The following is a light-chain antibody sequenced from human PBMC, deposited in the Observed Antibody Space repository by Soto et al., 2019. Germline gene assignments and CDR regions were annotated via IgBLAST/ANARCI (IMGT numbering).Light chain of an antibody. CDR2: DVS. V-gene: IGLV2-14*03. CDR1: SSDVGGYNY. CDR3: TSYTSSSPLYV. Sequence: QSALTQPASVSGSPGQSITISCTGTSSDVGGYNYVSWYQHHPGKAPKVMIYDVSNRPSGVSNRFSGSKSGNTASLTISGLQAEDEADYYCTSYTSSSPLYVFGNGTKVTVL. J-gene: IGLJ1*01.